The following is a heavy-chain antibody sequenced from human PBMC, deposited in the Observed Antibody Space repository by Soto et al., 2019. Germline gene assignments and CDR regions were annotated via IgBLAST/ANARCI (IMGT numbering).Heavy chain of an antibody. V-gene: IGHV4-34*01. CDR1: GGSFSGYY. Sequence: QVQLQQWGAGLLKPSETLSLTCAVYGGSFSGYYWSWIRQPPGKGLEWIGEINHSGSTNFNPSLKSRLTISVETSKNQFSLKLSSVTAADTAVYYCARALRTVTFFWAFDIWGQGTMVTVSS. CDR2: INHSGST. J-gene: IGHJ3*02. CDR3: ARALRTVTFFWAFDI. D-gene: IGHD4-17*01.